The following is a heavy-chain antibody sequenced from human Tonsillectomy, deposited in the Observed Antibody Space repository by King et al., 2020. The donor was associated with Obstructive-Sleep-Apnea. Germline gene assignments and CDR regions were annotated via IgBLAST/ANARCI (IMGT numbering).Heavy chain of an antibody. Sequence: VQLVESGAEVKKPGASVQVSCTASGYTFTHYYMHWVRRAPGQGLEWMGWINPNSGGTNYAQKFQGRVTMTRDTSISTAYMELSSLRSDDTAVYYCAAGWFPDYWGQGTLVTVSS. J-gene: IGHJ4*02. D-gene: IGHD6-19*01. V-gene: IGHV1-2*02. CDR2: INPNSGGT. CDR3: AAGWFPDY. CDR1: GYTFTHYY.